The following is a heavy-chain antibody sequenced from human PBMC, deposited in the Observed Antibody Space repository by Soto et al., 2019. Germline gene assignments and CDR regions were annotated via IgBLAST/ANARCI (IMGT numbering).Heavy chain of an antibody. D-gene: IGHD5-18*01. CDR2: VYYTGNT. CDR1: GGSITTSS. J-gene: IGHJ6*02. Sequence: SETLSLTCTVSGGSITTSSWNWIRQAPGKGLERIRCVYYTGNTNYHPSLKSRVTMSLNTSKNQFSLNLSSVTAADTAVYYCACIFSGGYSYGFYYYGMYVWGQGTTVTVSS. CDR3: ACIFSGGYSYGFYYYGMYV. V-gene: IGHV4-59*08.